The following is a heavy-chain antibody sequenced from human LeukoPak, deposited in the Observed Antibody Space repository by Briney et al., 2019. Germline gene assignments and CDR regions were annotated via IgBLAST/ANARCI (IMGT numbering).Heavy chain of an antibody. CDR1: GFTFSNAW. CDR3: TTAHIVVVTAIVYYFDY. Sequence: GGSLRLSCAASGFTFSNAWMSWVRQAPGKGLEWAGRIKSKTDGGTTDYAAPVKGRFTISRDDSKNTLYLQMNSLKTEDTAVYYCTTAHIVVVTAIVYYFDYWGQGTLVTVSS. V-gene: IGHV3-15*01. D-gene: IGHD2-21*02. CDR2: IKSKTDGGTT. J-gene: IGHJ4*02.